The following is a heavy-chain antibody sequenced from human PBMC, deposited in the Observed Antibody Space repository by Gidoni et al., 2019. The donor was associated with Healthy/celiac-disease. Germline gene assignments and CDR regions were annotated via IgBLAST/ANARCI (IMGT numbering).Heavy chain of an antibody. Sequence: QLQLQESGSGLVKPSQTLSLTCAVSGGSISSGGYSWSWIRQPPGKGLEWIGYIYHSGSTYYNPSLKSRVTISVDRSKNQFSLKLSSVTAADTAVYYCARGEYYDSSGYYGLGAFDIWGQGTMVTVSS. CDR3: ARGEYYDSSGYYGLGAFDI. CDR1: GGSISSGGYS. CDR2: IYHSGST. J-gene: IGHJ3*02. D-gene: IGHD3-22*01. V-gene: IGHV4-30-2*01.